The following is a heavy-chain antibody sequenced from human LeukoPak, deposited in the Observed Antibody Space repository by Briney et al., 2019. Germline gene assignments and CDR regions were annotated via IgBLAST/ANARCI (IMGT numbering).Heavy chain of an antibody. V-gene: IGHV3-23*01. D-gene: IGHD6-19*01. CDR2: IGGGDGSI. J-gene: IGHJ6*02. CDR1: GFTFSNFA. Sequence: GGSVRLSCAASGFTFSNFAVNWVRQAPGKGLEWVSVIGGGDGSIYYADSVKGRFTISRDNSKDTLYLQMTSLRAEDAAIYYCAKGMGLAHYYFYGMDVWGQGTTVTVS. CDR3: AKGMGLAHYYFYGMDV.